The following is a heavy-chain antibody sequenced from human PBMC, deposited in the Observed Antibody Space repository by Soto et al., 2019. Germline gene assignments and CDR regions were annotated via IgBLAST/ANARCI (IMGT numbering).Heavy chain of an antibody. D-gene: IGHD5-18*01. CDR2: SNPNSGGT. CDR1: GYTFTCYY. V-gene: IGHV1-2*02. Sequence: QVQLVQSGAEVKKPGASVKVSCKASGYTFTCYYMHWVRQAPGQGREWMGWSNPNSGGTNYAQKFQGRVTMTRDTSISAAYMELSRLRSDDTAVYYCARTDTAMVGGYHGMDVWGQGTTVTVSS. CDR3: ARTDTAMVGGYHGMDV. J-gene: IGHJ6*02.